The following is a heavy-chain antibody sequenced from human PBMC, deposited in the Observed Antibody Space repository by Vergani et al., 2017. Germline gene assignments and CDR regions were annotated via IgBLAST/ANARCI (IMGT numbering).Heavy chain of an antibody. CDR1: GGSISSSSYY. CDR2: IYYSGST. J-gene: IGHJ4*02. D-gene: IGHD3-22*01. V-gene: IGHV4-39*01. CDR3: ASETSFYDSSGYPADY. Sequence: QLQLQESGPGLVKPSETLSLTCTVSGGSISSSSYYWGWIRQPPGKGLEWIGSIYYSGSTYYNPSLKSRVTRSVDTSKNQFSLKLSSVTAADTAVYYCASETSFYDSSGYPADYWGQGTLVTVSS.